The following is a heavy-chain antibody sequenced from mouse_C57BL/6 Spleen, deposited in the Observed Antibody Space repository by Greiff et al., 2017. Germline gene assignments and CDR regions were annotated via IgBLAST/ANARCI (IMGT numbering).Heavy chain of an antibody. D-gene: IGHD2-5*01. CDR2: IDPSDSFT. J-gene: IGHJ2*01. Sequence: QLQQPGAELVRPGTSVKLSCKASGYTFTSYWMHWVKQRPGQGLEWIGVIDPSDSFTNYNQKFKGKAPLTVDTATSTAYMQLSSLTSEDSAVYYCARHYSNGDYWGQGTTLTVSS. CDR3: ARHYSNGDY. V-gene: IGHV1-59*01. CDR1: GYTFTSYW.